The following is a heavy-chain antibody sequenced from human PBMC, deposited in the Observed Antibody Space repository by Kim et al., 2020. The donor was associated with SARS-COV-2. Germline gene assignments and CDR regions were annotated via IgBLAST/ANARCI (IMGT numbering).Heavy chain of an antibody. Sequence: KYSQRFKGRVTITRDTSASTTYMELSSLRSEDTGIYCCARGWSATGIDPWGQGTLVTVSS. D-gene: IGHD2-15*01. CDR3: ARGWSATGIDP. J-gene: IGHJ5*02. V-gene: IGHV1-3*01.